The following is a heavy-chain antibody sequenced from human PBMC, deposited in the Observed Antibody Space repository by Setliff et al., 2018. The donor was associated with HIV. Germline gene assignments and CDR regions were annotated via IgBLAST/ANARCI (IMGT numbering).Heavy chain of an antibody. D-gene: IGHD5-18*01. Sequence: PGESLKISCKGSGYGFTSYWIGWVRQMPGKGLEWMGIIYPGDSDTRYSPSFQGQVTITADKSTSTAYMELSSLRSEDTAVYYCARDPPRRGYSYGYLREFDYWGQGTLVTVSS. CDR3: ARDPPRRGYSYGYLREFDY. CDR2: IYPGDSDT. J-gene: IGHJ4*02. V-gene: IGHV5-51*01. CDR1: GYGFTSYW.